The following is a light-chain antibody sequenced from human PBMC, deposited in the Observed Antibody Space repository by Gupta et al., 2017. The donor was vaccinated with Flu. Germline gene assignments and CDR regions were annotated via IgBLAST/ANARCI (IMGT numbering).Light chain of an antibody. CDR2: EVN. CDR3: TSYTSRYTLV. Sequence: QSALTQPASVSGSLGQSITISCTGTNIDIGDYRFVSWYQQHPGNVPKVLIYEVNNRPSGVSDRFSGSKSGKTASLTISGLQAEDEADYYCTSYTSRYTLVFGRGTRVSVL. J-gene: IGLJ1*01. CDR1: NIDIGDYRF. V-gene: IGLV2-14*01.